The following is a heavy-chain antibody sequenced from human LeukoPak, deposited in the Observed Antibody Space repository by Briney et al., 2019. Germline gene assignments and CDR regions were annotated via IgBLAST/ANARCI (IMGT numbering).Heavy chain of an antibody. V-gene: IGHV1-69*06. J-gene: IGHJ6*04. Sequence: SVKVSCKASGGTFSSYAISWVRQAPGQGLEWMGGIIPIFGTANYAQKFQGRVTITADKSTSTAYMELSSLRSGDTAVYYCARVIKDVVGGYDLLYYYYGMDVWGKGTTVTVSS. CDR2: IIPIFGTA. CDR3: ARVIKDVVGGYDLLYYYYGMDV. CDR1: GGTFSSYA. D-gene: IGHD5-12*01.